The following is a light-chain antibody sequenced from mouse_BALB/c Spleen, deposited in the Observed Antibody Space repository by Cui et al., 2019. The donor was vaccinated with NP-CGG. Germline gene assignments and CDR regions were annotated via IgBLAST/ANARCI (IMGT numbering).Light chain of an antibody. Sequence: QAVVTQDSALTTSPGETVTLTCRSSTGAVTTNNYANGVQEKPDHLFTGLIGGSHNRAPGVPARFSGSLIGDKAALTITGAQTEDEAIYFCALWYSNHWVFGGGTKLTVL. V-gene: IGLV1*01. CDR2: GSH. CDR1: TGAVTTNNY. CDR3: ALWYSNHWV. J-gene: IGLJ1*01.